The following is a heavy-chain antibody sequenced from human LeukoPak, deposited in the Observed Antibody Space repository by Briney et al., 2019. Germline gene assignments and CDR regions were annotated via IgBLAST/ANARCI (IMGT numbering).Heavy chain of an antibody. CDR2: ISGSGGST. CDR3: AKDLRGAAAGDLEDY. CDR1: GFTFSSYA. D-gene: IGHD6-13*01. V-gene: IGHV3-23*01. J-gene: IGHJ4*02. Sequence: GGSLRLSCAASGFTFSSYAMSWVRQAPGKGLEWVSAISGSGGSTYYADSVKGRFTIFRDNSKNTLYLQMNSLRAEDTAVYYCAKDLRGAAAGDLEDYWGQGTLVTVSS.